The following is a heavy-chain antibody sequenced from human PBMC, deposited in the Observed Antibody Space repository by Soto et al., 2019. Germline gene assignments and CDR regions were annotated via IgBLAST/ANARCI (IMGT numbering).Heavy chain of an antibody. V-gene: IGHV3-15*01. CDR1: GFTFSNAW. CDR3: TTAHGYGPRLIDY. CDR2: IKSKTDGGTT. Sequence: EVQLVESGGGLVKPGGSLRLSCAACGFTFSNAWMSWIRQAPGKGLEWVGRIKSKTDGGTTDYAAPVKGRFTISRDDSKNTLYLQMNSLKTEDTAVYYCTTAHGYGPRLIDYWGQGTLVTVSS. D-gene: IGHD5-18*01. J-gene: IGHJ4*02.